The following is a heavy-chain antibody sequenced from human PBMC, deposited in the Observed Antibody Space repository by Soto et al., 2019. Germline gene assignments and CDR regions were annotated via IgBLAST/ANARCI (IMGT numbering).Heavy chain of an antibody. J-gene: IGHJ4*02. CDR3: ARRGGKYRTFDY. CDR1: GGSISIGSYY. V-gene: IGHV4-39*01. CDR2: IYYSGST. D-gene: IGHD2-15*01. Sequence: SXTLSLPCTVSGGSISIGSYYWGLIRQPPGKGLEWIGSIYYSGSTYYNQSLKSRVTISVDTSKNQFSLKLSSVTAADTAVYYCARRGGKYRTFDYWGQGTLVTVSS.